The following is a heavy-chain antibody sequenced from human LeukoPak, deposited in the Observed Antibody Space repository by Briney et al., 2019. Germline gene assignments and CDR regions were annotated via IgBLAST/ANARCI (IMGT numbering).Heavy chain of an antibody. J-gene: IGHJ5*02. Sequence: HTGGSLRLSCAASGFTFDDYAMHWVRQAPGKGLEWVSGISWNSGSIGYADSVKGRFTISRDNAKNSLYLQMNSLRAEDTALYYCASGGRNGGNWFDPWGQGTLVTVSS. CDR1: GFTFDDYA. V-gene: IGHV3-9*01. D-gene: IGHD1-1*01. CDR3: ASGGRNGGNWFDP. CDR2: ISWNSGSI.